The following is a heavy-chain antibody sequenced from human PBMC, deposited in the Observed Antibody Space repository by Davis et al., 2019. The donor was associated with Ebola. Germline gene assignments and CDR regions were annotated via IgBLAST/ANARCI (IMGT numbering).Heavy chain of an antibody. Sequence: PGGSLRLSCAASGFTFSSYGMHWVRQAPGKGLEWVAVISYDGSNKYYADSVKGRFTISRDNSKNTLYLQMNSLRAEDTAVYYCANNIAVAGYDYWGQGTLVTVSS. CDR1: GFTFSSYG. CDR3: ANNIAVAGYDY. CDR2: ISYDGSNK. J-gene: IGHJ4*02. V-gene: IGHV3-30*18. D-gene: IGHD6-19*01.